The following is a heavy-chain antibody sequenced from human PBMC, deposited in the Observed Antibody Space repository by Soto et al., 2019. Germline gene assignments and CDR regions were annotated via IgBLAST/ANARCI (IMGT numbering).Heavy chain of an antibody. V-gene: IGHV3-74*01. CDR2: IDAGGTTI. CDR1: GFTFGSSW. Sequence: EVQLVESGGGLVQPGGSLRLSCAASGFTFGSSWVHWVRQAPGKGLMWVSRIDAGGTTIDYADSVEGRFTISRDNAKNTLYLQMNSLRAVDTAVYYCARAGYYRFDYWGQGTLVTVSS. J-gene: IGHJ4*02. D-gene: IGHD3-22*01. CDR3: ARAGYYRFDY.